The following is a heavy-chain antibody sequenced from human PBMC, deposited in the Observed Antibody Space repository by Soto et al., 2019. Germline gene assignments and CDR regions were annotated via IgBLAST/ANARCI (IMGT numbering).Heavy chain of an antibody. V-gene: IGHV4-30-2*01. CDR3: ARAPSVNYDESGYFDY. J-gene: IGHJ4*02. D-gene: IGHD3-22*01. CDR1: GGSISSGGYS. Sequence: QLQLQESGSGLVKPSQTLSLTCAVSGGSISSGGYSWSWIRQPPGKGLEWIGYIYHSGSTYYNPSLKSRVTISVDRSKHQFSLKLSSVTAADTAVYYCARAPSVNYDESGYFDYWGQGTLVTVSS. CDR2: IYHSGST.